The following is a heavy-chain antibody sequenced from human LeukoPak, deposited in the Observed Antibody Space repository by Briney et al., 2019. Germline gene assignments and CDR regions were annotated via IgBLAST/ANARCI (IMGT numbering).Heavy chain of an antibody. CDR1: GFTFSDYY. CDR2: ISSSGSTI. Sequence: GGSLRLSCAASGFTFSDYYMSWIRLAPGKGLEWVSYISSSGSTIYYADSVKGRFTISRDNAKNSLYLQMNSLRAEDTAVYYCARKGTTDPRAGVWFDPWGQGTLVTVSS. V-gene: IGHV3-11*01. D-gene: IGHD4-17*01. J-gene: IGHJ5*02. CDR3: ARKGTTDPRAGVWFDP.